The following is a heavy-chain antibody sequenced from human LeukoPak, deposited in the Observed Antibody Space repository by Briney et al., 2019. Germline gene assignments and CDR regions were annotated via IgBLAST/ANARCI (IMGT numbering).Heavy chain of an antibody. CDR2: ITWNSATI. D-gene: IGHD6-13*01. CDR1: GFTFNDYA. V-gene: IGHV3-9*01. CDR3: AKSPAADNYYYYYMDV. Sequence: PGRSLRLSCAASGFTFNDYAMHWVRRAPGKGLEWVSGITWNSATIAYADSVKGRFTISRDNAKNSLYLQMNSLRAEDTAVYYCAKSPAADNYYYYYMDVWGKGTTVTVSS. J-gene: IGHJ6*03.